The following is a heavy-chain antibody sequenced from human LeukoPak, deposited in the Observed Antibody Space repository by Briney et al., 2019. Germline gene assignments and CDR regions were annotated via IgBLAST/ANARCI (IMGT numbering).Heavy chain of an antibody. D-gene: IGHD3-16*02. V-gene: IGHV3-30*04. CDR3: ARDRDYVWGSYRYIGHFQH. Sequence: GGSLRLSCAASGFTFSSYAMHWVRQAPGKGLEWVAVISYDGSNKYYADSVKGRFTISRDNSKNTLYLQMNSLRAEDTAVYYCARDRDYVWGSYRYIGHFQHWGQGTLVTVSS. CDR2: ISYDGSNK. J-gene: IGHJ1*01. CDR1: GFTFSSYA.